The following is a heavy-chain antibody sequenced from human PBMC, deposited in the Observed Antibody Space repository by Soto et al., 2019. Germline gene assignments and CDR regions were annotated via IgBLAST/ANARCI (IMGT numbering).Heavy chain of an antibody. V-gene: IGHV4-61*01. CDR2: IYYSGST. CDR3: ARGNYDFWSGYPKLPDY. Sequence: QVQLQESGPGLVKPSETLSLTCTVSGGSVSSGSYYWSWIRQPPGKGLEWIGYIYYSGSTNYNPSLKSRVTISVDPSKNQFSLKLSSVTAADTAVYYCARGNYDFWSGYPKLPDYWGQGTLVTVSS. CDR1: GGSVSSGSYY. J-gene: IGHJ4*02. D-gene: IGHD3-3*01.